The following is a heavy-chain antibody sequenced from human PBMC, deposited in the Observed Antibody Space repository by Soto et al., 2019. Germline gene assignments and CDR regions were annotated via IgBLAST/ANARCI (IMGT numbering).Heavy chain of an antibody. Sequence: GGSLSPSCAASGFTFASSAMIWVRQAPGKGLEWVSAISGSVCSTYYADSVKGRFTIARGNSKNSRYLEMNSLRAEDTAVYYCAKDKSHPPLLRFRECGYAFDIWGQGTMVTVSS. D-gene: IGHD3-3*01. V-gene: IGHV3-23*01. CDR3: AKDKSHPPLLRFRECGYAFDI. CDR1: GFTFASSA. J-gene: IGHJ3*02. CDR2: ISGSVCST.